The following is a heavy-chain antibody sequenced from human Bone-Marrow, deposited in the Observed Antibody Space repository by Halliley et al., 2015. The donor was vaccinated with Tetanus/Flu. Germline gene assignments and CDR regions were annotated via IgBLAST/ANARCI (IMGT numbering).Heavy chain of an antibody. D-gene: IGHD3-16*01. CDR3: ASGAGGKPFDY. J-gene: IGHJ4*02. CDR1: GGSISSYY. Sequence: GLVKPSETLSLTCTVSGGSISSYYWSWIRQPPGKGLEWIGYIYFSGSTYYTPSLKSRVTMSVDTSKNQFSLRLRSVTAADTAVYYCASGAGGKPFDYWGQGTLVTVSS. CDR2: IYFSGST. V-gene: IGHV4-59*06.